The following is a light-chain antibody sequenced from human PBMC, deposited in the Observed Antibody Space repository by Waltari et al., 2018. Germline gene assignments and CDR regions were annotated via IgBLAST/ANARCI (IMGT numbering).Light chain of an antibody. J-gene: IGKJ4*01. CDR3: QQRSYLVT. V-gene: IGKV3-11*01. CDR2: DAS. CDR1: QTVSNY. Sequence: EIVLTQSPATLSLSPGERATLSCRASQTVSNYLAWYQQKPGQAPRLLIYDASNRATGVPARFSGSGSGTDFTLTISGLEPEDFAVYYCQQRSYLVTFGGGTKVEIK.